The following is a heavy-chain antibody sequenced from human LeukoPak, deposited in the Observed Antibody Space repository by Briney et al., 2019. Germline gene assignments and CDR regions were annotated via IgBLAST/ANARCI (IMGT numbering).Heavy chain of an antibody. CDR1: GGSFSGYY. CDR2: INHSGST. J-gene: IGHJ4*02. Sequence: SETLSLTCAVYGGSFSGYYWSWIRQPPGKGLEWVGEINHSGSTNYNPSLKSRVTISVDTSKNQFSLKLSSVTAADTAMYYCARDRGDGFGGAMDSWGQGILVTVSS. V-gene: IGHV4-34*01. CDR3: ARDRGDGFGGAMDS. D-gene: IGHD3-10*01.